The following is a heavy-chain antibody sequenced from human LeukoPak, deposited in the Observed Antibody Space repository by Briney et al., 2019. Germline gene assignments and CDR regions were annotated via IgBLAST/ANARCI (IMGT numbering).Heavy chain of an antibody. D-gene: IGHD6-19*01. CDR1: GGSISSYY. J-gene: IGHJ4*02. CDR3: ARADSSGHFDY. Sequence: SETLSLTCTVSGGSISSYYWSWIRQPPGKGLEWIGYIYYSGSTNYNPSLKSRVTISVDTSKNQFSLKLSSVTAADTAVYFCARADSSGHFDYWGQGTLVTVSS. V-gene: IGHV4-59*01. CDR2: IYYSGST.